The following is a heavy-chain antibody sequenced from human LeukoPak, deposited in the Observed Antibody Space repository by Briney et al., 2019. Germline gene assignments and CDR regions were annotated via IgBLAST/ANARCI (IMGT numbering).Heavy chain of an antibody. CDR1: GGSISSGGYY. D-gene: IGHD2-8*02. J-gene: IGHJ3*02. CDR2: IYHSGST. CDR3: AREGVLVHAFDI. V-gene: IGHV4-30-2*01. Sequence: SQTLSLTCTVSGGSISSGGYYWSWIRQPPGKGLEWIGYIYHSGSTYYNPSLKSRVTISVDRSKNQFSLKLSSVTAADTAVYYCAREGVLVHAFDIWGQGTMVTVSS.